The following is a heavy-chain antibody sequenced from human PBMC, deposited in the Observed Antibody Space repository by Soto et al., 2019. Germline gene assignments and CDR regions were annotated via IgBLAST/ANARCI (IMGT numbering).Heavy chain of an antibody. D-gene: IGHD3-10*02. V-gene: IGHV2-5*02. J-gene: IGHJ4*02. CDR3: AHSPRITMYDY. Sequence: QITLKESGPTLVKPTQTLTLTCTFSGFSLSTNGVGVGWIRQPPGKALEWLALIYWDDDKRYSPSLKSRLTITKDTAKNRVVLTMTNMDPVDTATYYCAHSPRITMYDYWGQGTLVTVSS. CDR1: GFSLSTNGVG. CDR2: IYWDDDK.